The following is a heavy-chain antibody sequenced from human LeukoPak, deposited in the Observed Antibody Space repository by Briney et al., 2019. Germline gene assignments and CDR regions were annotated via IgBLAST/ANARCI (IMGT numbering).Heavy chain of an antibody. CDR1: GGSISGYY. D-gene: IGHD6-6*01. J-gene: IGHJ3*02. CDR3: ASAVVSSSIAAAGI. CDR2: VHYSGST. V-gene: IGHV4-59*08. Sequence: SETLSLTCTVSGGSISGYYYYWIRQPPGKGLEWIGYVHYSGSTNYNPSLKSRLTISVDTSKNQFSLKLSSVTAADTAVYYCASAVVSSSIAAAGIWGQGTMVTVSS.